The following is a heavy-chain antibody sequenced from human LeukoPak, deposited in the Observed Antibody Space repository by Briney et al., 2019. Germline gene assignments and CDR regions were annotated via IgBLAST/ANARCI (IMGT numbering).Heavy chain of an antibody. CDR2: IYYSGST. J-gene: IGHJ4*02. V-gene: IGHV4-39*01. Sequence: SETLSLTCTVSGGSISSSSYYCGWIRRPPGKGLEWIGSIYYSGSTYYNPSLKSRVTISVDTSKNQFSLKLSSVTAADTAVYYCARHDYGDYGFFDNWGQGTLVTVSS. D-gene: IGHD4-17*01. CDR1: GGSISSSSYY. CDR3: ARHDYGDYGFFDN.